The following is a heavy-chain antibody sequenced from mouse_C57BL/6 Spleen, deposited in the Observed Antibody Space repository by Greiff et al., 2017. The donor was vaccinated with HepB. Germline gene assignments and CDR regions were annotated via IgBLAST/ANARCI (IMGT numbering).Heavy chain of an antibody. CDR1: GFTFSSYA. CDR3: TRPLTGTGAMDY. V-gene: IGHV5-9-1*02. D-gene: IGHD4-1*01. J-gene: IGHJ4*01. Sequence: EVKLVESGEGLVKPGGSLKLSCAASGFTFSSYAMSWVRQTPEKRLEWVAYISSGGDYIYYADTVKGRFTISRDNARNTLYLQMSSLKSEDTAMYYCTRPLTGTGAMDYWGQGTSVTVSS. CDR2: ISSGGDYI.